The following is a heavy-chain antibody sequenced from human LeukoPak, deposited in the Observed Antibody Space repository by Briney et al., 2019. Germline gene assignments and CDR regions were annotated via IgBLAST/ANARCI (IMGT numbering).Heavy chain of an antibody. V-gene: IGHV4-34*01. CDR3: ARASQLRLGELSYGGFDY. CDR1: GGSFSGYY. D-gene: IGHD3-16*02. J-gene: IGHJ4*02. CDR2: INHSGST. Sequence: SETLSLTCAVYGGSFSGYYWSWIRQPPGKGPEWIGEINHSGSTNYNPSLKSRVTISVDTSKNQFSLKLSSVTAADTAVYYCARASQLRLGELSYGGFDYWGQGTLVTVSS.